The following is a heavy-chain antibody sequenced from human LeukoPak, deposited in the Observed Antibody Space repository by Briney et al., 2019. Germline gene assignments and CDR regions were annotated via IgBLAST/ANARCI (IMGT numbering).Heavy chain of an antibody. V-gene: IGHV5-51*01. CDR3: ARQQLVRPAGAFDI. Sequence: GESLKISCKGSGYSFTTYWIGWVRQLPGKGLEWMGIIYPGDSDTRYSPSFQGQVTFSADKSISTAYLQWSSLKASDTAMYYCARQQLVRPAGAFDIWGQGTMVTVSS. CDR2: IYPGDSDT. CDR1: GYSFTTYW. J-gene: IGHJ3*02. D-gene: IGHD6-13*01.